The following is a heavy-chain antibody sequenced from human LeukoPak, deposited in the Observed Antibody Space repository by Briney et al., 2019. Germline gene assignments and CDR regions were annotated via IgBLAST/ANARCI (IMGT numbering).Heavy chain of an antibody. J-gene: IGHJ5*02. CDR2: INHLRKS. D-gene: IGHD5-18*01. CDR3: ARCSGYSPLERFDP. V-gene: IGHV4-34*01. Sequence: SETLSLTCAVYGGSSRGVFGGSSSGYFWTWIRQIPGKGLEWIGEINHLRKSNYNPSLKSRVTISVDTSKNQFSLKLSSVTAADTAVYYCARCSGYSPLERFDPWGQGTLVTVSS. CDR1: GGSSRGVFGGSSSGYF.